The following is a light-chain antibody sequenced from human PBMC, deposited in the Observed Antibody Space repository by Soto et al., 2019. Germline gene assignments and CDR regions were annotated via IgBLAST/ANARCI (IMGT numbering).Light chain of an antibody. V-gene: IGLV2-14*01. CDR1: SSDVGGYNY. CDR3: SSYTSSSTWV. Sequence: QSALTQPASVSGSPGQSITISCTGTSSDVGGYNYVSWYQQHPGKAPKLMIYEVSNRPSGVSNRFSGSKSGTTASLTISGLQAEDEADYYCSSYTSSSTWVFGRGTKVTVL. J-gene: IGLJ2*01. CDR2: EVS.